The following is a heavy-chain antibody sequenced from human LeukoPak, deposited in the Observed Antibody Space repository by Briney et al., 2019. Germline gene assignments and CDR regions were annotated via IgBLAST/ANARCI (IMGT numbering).Heavy chain of an antibody. CDR1: GGSFSGYY. CDR3: ARDQHSSPARFDP. V-gene: IGHV4-34*01. Sequence: SETLSLTCAVYGGSFSGYYWSWIRQPPGKGLEWIGEINHSGSTNYNPSLKSRVTISVDTSKNQFSLKLSSVTAADTAVYYCARDQHSSPARFDPWGQGTLVTVSS. CDR2: INHSGST. D-gene: IGHD6-13*01. J-gene: IGHJ5*02.